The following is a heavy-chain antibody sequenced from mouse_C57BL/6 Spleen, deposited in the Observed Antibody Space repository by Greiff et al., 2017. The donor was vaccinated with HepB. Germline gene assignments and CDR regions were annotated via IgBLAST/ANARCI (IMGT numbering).Heavy chain of an antibody. CDR1: GYTFTDYN. CDR2: INPNNGGT. Sequence: EVKLMESGPELVKPGASVKIPCKASGYTFTDYNMDWVKQSHGKSLERIGDINPNNGGTNYNQKFKGKATLTVDKSSSTAYMELRSLTSEDTAVYYCARSALGRGYFDVWGTGTTVTVSS. D-gene: IGHD4-1*01. J-gene: IGHJ1*03. V-gene: IGHV1-18*01. CDR3: ARSALGRGYFDV.